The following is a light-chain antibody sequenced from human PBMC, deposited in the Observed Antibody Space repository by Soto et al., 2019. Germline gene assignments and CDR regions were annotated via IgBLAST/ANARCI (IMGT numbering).Light chain of an antibody. Sequence: QSALTQPASVSGSPGQSITISCTGTSSDVGGYNYVSWYQQHPGKAPKLMIYEVSNRPSGVSNRFSGSKSGNTASLAISGLQAEDEADYYGRSYTSSSTPYVFGGGTKLTVL. J-gene: IGLJ3*02. V-gene: IGLV2-14*01. CDR1: SSDVGGYNY. CDR3: RSYTSSSTPYV. CDR2: EVS.